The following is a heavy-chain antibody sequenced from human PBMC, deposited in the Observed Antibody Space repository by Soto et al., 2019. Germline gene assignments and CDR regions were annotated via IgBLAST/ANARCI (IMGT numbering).Heavy chain of an antibody. CDR1: GFTFSNYW. J-gene: IGHJ4*02. V-gene: IGHV3-7*05. CDR3: AGVAV. D-gene: IGHD6-19*01. Sequence: EVQLVESGGGFVQPGGSLRLSCAASGFTFSNYWRSWVRQAPGEGLEWVANIKVDGSEKYHVDSVNGRFTISRDNAKNSLYLQMNSLRAEDTAVYYCAGVAVRGQGTLVTVSS. CDR2: IKVDGSEK.